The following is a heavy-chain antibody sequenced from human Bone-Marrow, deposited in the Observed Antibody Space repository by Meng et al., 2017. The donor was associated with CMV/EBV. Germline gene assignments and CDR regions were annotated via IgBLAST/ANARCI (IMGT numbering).Heavy chain of an antibody. J-gene: IGHJ4*02. CDR3: ARGRSTGFDY. Sequence: QVQLVQSGAEVKKPGASVRVSCKASGYTFTGYYLHWVRQAPGQGLEWMGWINPNSGDTNYAQNFQGRVTMTRDTSLATAYMELGSLRSDDTAVYYCARGRSTGFDYWGQGALVTVSS. V-gene: IGHV1-2*02. CDR1: GYTFTGYY. D-gene: IGHD4-11*01. CDR2: INPNSGDT.